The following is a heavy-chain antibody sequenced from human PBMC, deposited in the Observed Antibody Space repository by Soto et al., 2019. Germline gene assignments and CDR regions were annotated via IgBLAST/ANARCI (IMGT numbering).Heavy chain of an antibody. V-gene: IGHV3-23*01. CDR3: ARGDRGGSGSPASYYYSGLDV. D-gene: IGHD3-10*01. J-gene: IGHJ6*02. Sequence: DVQLLESGGHLVQPGGSLRLSCAASGFTFSSYAMSWVRQAPGKGLEWVSSVIAGGDMTYYSDSVKGRFTISRDNSNNALFLQMNSLRIEDPALYYCARGDRGGSGSPASYYYSGLDVWGQGATVTVS. CDR2: VIAGGDMT. CDR1: GFTFSSYA.